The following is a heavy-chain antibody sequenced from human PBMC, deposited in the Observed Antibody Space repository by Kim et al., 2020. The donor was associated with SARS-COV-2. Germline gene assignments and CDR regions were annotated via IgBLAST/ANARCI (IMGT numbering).Heavy chain of an antibody. CDR3: ARNSRYSSSWLQRLPYYFDY. CDR2: IYYSGST. D-gene: IGHD6-13*01. J-gene: IGHJ4*02. V-gene: IGHV4-59*13. Sequence: SETLSLTCTVSGGSISSYYWSWIRQPPGKGLEWIGYIYYSGSTNYNPSLKSRVTISVDTSKNQFSLKLSSVTAADTAVYYCARNSRYSSSWLQRLPYYFDYWGQGTLVTVSS. CDR1: GGSISSYY.